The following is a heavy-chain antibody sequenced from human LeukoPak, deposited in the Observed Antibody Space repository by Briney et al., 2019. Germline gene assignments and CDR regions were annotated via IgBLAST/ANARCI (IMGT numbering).Heavy chain of an antibody. CDR2: ISSSSSYT. Sequence: GGSLRPSCAASGFTFSDYYMSWIRQAPGKGLEWVSYISSSSSYTNYADSVKGRFTISRGNAKNSLYLQMNSLRAEDTAVYYCARAGWLQPSGFDYWGQGTLVTVSS. J-gene: IGHJ4*02. CDR3: ARAGWLQPSGFDY. CDR1: GFTFSDYY. D-gene: IGHD5-24*01. V-gene: IGHV3-11*05.